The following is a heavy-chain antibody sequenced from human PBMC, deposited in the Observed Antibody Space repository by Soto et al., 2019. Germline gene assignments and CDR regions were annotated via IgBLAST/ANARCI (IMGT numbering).Heavy chain of an antibody. CDR2: IKQDGSEK. V-gene: IGHV3-7*01. CDR1: GFTFSSYW. CDR3: ARGTYYDILTGYLYYYYGMDV. D-gene: IGHD3-9*01. J-gene: IGHJ6*02. Sequence: GGSLRLSCAASGFTFSSYWLSWVRQAPGKGLEWVANIKQDGSEKYYVDSVKGRFTISRDNAKNSLYLQMNSLRAEDTAVYYCARGTYYDILTGYLYYYYGMDVWGQGTTVTVSS.